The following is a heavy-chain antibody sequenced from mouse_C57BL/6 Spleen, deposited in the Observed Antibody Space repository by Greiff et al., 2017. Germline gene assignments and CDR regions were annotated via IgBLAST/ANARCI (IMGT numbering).Heavy chain of an antibody. Sequence: QVQLQQSGPGLVQPSQSLSITCTVSGFSLTSYGVHWVRQSPGKGLEWLGVIWSGGSTDYNAAFISRLSISKDNSKSQVFFKMNSLQADDTAIYYCARAVTGTFFAYWGQGTLVTVSA. CDR3: ARAVTGTFFAY. CDR1: GFSLTSYG. J-gene: IGHJ3*01. D-gene: IGHD4-1*01. V-gene: IGHV2-2*01. CDR2: IWSGGST.